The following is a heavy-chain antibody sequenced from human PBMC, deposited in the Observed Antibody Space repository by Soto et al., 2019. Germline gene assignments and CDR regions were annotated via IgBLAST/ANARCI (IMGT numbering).Heavy chain of an antibody. CDR2: LTAGGRTT. D-gene: IGHD2-8*01. CDR1: GFTFSTYD. J-gene: IGHJ4*02. V-gene: IGHV3-23*01. Sequence: LRLSCAVSGFTFSTYDMSWIRQAPGKGLEWVSGLTAGGRTTYYADSVKGRFTISRDNSKGSLYLQMDSLRAEDTAIYYCARYCTTNNCIARSFDYSGQGTLVTVFS. CDR3: ARYCTTNNCIARSFDY.